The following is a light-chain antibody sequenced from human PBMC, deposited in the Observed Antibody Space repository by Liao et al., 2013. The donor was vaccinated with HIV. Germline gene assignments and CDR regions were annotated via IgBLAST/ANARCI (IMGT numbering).Light chain of an antibody. CDR3: QVWDTSGDHARV. Sequence: SYVLTQPSSLSVAPGKTARMTCGGNSIGSKSVHWYQQKPGQAPVLLIYHASDRPSGTPDRFSASKSETTATLTISRVEAGDEADYYCQVWDTSGDHARVFGGGTRLTV. CDR1: SIGSKS. CDR2: HAS. V-gene: IGLV3-21*04. J-gene: IGLJ2*01.